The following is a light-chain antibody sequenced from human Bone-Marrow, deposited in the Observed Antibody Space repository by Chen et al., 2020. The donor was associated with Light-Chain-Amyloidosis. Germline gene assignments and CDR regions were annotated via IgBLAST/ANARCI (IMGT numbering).Light chain of an antibody. Sequence: QSVLTQPASVSGSPGQSITISCTGTTSDVGGYNYVSWYQQYPGKAPKLMISEVSDRHSGVSKRFSGSRSGNTASLTISGLQDEDEADYYCSSYTSIGKVVFGGGTTVTVL. J-gene: IGLJ2*01. V-gene: IGLV2-14*01. CDR1: TSDVGGYNY. CDR3: SSYTSIGKVV. CDR2: EVS.